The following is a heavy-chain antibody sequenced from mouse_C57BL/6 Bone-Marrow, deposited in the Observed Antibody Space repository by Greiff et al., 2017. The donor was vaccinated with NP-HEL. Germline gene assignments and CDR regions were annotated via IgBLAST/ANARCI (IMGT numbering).Heavy chain of an antibody. D-gene: IGHD2-1*01. CDR2: IHPNSGST. Sequence: QVQLQQPGAELVKPGASVKLSCKASGYTFTSYWMHWVKQRPGQGLAWLGMIHPNSGSTNYNEKFKSKATLTVDKSSSTAYMQLISLTSEDSAVYYCARFDGNLYAMDYWGQGTSVTVSA. J-gene: IGHJ4*01. V-gene: IGHV1-64*01. CDR3: ARFDGNLYAMDY. CDR1: GYTFTSYW.